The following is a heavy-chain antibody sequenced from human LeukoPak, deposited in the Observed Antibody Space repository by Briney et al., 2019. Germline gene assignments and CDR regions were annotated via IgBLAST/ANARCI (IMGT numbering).Heavy chain of an antibody. Sequence: PSETLSLTCSVSGGSISSSLYFWGWIRQPPGKGLEWIGTVYSSGSTHYNPSLKSRVTLSIDTSNNRFSLKLSSVTAADTAVYYCARVKAAAGDNWGQGTLVTVSS. J-gene: IGHJ4*02. CDR3: ARVKAAAGDN. D-gene: IGHD6-13*01. CDR2: VYSSGST. V-gene: IGHV4-39*07. CDR1: GGSISSSLYF.